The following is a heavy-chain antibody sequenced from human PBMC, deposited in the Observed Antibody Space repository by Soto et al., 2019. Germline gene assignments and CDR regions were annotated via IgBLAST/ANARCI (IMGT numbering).Heavy chain of an antibody. CDR1: GFAFSSYD. J-gene: IGHJ4*02. Sequence: VQLVESGGGLVQPGGSLRLSCAASGFAFSSYDMNWVRQAPGKGLEWVSHISSSGSTIYYADSVKGRFTISRDNAKNSLYLQMNSLRAEDTAVYYCARRYCSSTSCLIDYWGQGTLVTVSS. CDR2: ISSSGSTI. CDR3: ARRYCSSTSCLIDY. V-gene: IGHV3-48*03. D-gene: IGHD2-2*01.